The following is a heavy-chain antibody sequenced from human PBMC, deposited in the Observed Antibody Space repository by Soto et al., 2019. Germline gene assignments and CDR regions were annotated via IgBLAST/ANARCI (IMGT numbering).Heavy chain of an antibody. V-gene: IGHV3-53*01. CDR3: AKARGYYDTSGYSGYYFDY. D-gene: IGHD3-22*01. CDR2: IYSGDTT. Sequence: SLRLSCAASGFTVSSNYMTWVRQAPGKGLECVSVIYSGDTTYYADSVKGRFTISRDNSKNTLYLQMNSLRAEDTAVYYCAKARGYYDTSGYSGYYFDYWGQGTLVTVSS. CDR1: GFTVSSNY. J-gene: IGHJ4*02.